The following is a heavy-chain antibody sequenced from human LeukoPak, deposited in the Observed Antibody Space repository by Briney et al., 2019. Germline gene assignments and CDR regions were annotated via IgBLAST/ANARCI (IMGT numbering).Heavy chain of an antibody. Sequence: SETLSLTCTVSGGSLSSRNYYWGWIRQPPGKGLEWIGTIYYSGGTYYNPSLKSRVTISVDTSKNHFSLRLSSVTAADTAVYYCASRPPDYGDLFDYWGQGTLVTVSS. J-gene: IGHJ4*02. CDR1: GGSLSSRNYY. D-gene: IGHD4-17*01. V-gene: IGHV4-39*02. CDR3: ASRPPDYGDLFDY. CDR2: IYYSGGT.